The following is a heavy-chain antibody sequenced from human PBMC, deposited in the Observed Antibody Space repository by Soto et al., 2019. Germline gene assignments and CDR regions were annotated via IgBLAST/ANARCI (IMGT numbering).Heavy chain of an antibody. CDR3: STDSYIHMIVVRLDY. CDR2: IKSKTDGGTT. Sequence: EVQLVESGGGLVKPGGSLRLSCAASGFIFGNAWINWVRQAPGKGLEWVGRIKSKTDGGTTDYAAPVKGRFAISRDDSKYIVYMQMNRLKIEDTAVYFCSTDSYIHMIVVRLDYWGHGTLVTVSS. D-gene: IGHD3-22*01. CDR1: GFIFGNAW. J-gene: IGHJ4*01. V-gene: IGHV3-15*07.